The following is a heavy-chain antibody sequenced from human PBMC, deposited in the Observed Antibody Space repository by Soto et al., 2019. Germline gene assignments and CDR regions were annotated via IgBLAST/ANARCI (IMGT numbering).Heavy chain of an antibody. Sequence: EVQLLESGGGLVQPGGSLRLSCAASGFTFSSYAMSWVRQAPGKGLEWVSAISGSGGSTYYADSVKGRFTISRDNSKPTLYLQMNSLRAEDTAVYYCAQDHGQWLVGHYFDYWGQGTLVTVSS. CDR1: GFTFSSYA. V-gene: IGHV3-23*01. CDR2: ISGSGGST. D-gene: IGHD6-19*01. J-gene: IGHJ4*02. CDR3: AQDHGQWLVGHYFDY.